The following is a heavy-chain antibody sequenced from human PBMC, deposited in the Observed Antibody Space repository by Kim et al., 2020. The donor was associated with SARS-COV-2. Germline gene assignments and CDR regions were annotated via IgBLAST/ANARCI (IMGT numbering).Heavy chain of an antibody. V-gene: IGHV3-21*01. CDR3: ARDTAAAGTFFFDY. J-gene: IGHJ4*02. CDR1: GFIFSSYS. CDR2: ISSSTSYI. Sequence: GGSLRLSCAASGFIFSSYSMNWVRQAPGKGLEWVSSISSSTSYIHYADSVKGRFTNSRDNAKNSLYLEMNSLKAEDTAVYYCARDTAAAGTFFFDYWGQGTLVTVSS. D-gene: IGHD6-13*01.